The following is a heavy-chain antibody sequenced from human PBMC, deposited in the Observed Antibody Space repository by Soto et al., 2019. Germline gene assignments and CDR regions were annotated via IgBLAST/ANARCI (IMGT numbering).Heavy chain of an antibody. J-gene: IGHJ6*02. V-gene: IGHV3-33*01. CDR1: GFTFSSYG. CDR3: ARGGGAATKPYYYYYYGMDV. Sequence: LRLSCAAAGFTFSSYGMHWVRQAPGKGLEWVAVIWYDGSNKYYADSVKGRFTISRDNSKNTLYLQMNSLRAEDTAVYYCARGGGAATKPYYYYYYGMDVWGQGTTVTVSS. CDR2: IWYDGSNK. D-gene: IGHD2-15*01.